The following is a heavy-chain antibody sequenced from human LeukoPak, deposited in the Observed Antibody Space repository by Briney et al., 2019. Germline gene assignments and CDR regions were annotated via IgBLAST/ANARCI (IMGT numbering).Heavy chain of an antibody. J-gene: IGHJ4*02. V-gene: IGHV3-48*03. CDR2: ISSSGSTI. CDR3: ARVSSYDSSGYHFDY. Sequence: GGSLRLSCAASGFTFSSYEMNLVRQAPGKGLEWVSYISSSGSTIYYADSVKGRFTISRDNAKNSLYLQMNSLRAEDTAVYCCARVSSYDSSGYHFDYWGQGTLVTVSS. D-gene: IGHD3-22*01. CDR1: GFTFSSYE.